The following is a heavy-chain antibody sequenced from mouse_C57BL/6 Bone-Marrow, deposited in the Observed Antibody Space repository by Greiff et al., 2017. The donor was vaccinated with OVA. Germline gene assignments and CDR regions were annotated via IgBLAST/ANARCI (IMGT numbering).Heavy chain of an antibody. CDR2: ILPGSGST. CDR1: GYTFTGYW. V-gene: IGHV1-9*01. J-gene: IGHJ2*01. Sequence: QVQLQQPGAELMKPGASVKLSCKATGYTFTGYWIEWVKQRPGHGLEWIGEILPGSGSTHYNEKFKGKATFTVDKSSNTAFMQLSILTTEDSANYYGAREGYYPVAGDYWGQGTTLTVSA. D-gene: IGHD1-1*01. CDR3: AREGYYPVAGDY.